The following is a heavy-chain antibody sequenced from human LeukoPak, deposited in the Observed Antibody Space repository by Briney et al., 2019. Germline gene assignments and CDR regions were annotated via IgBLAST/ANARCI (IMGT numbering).Heavy chain of an antibody. CDR3: ARDSDTGSSWYY. Sequence: ASVTVSCKVSGYTLTELSMHWVRQAPGKGLEWMGGFDPEDGETIYAQKFQGRVTMTEDTSTDTAYMELSSLRSEDTAVYYCARDSDTGSSWYYWGQGTLVTVSS. J-gene: IGHJ4*02. CDR1: GYTLTELS. D-gene: IGHD6-13*01. CDR2: FDPEDGET. V-gene: IGHV1-24*01.